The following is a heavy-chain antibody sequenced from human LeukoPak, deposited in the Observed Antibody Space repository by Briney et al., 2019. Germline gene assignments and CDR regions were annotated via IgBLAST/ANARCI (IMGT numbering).Heavy chain of an antibody. V-gene: IGHV1-2*02. CDR3: ARGSLQLWHGGLVDY. CDR2: INPNSGGT. J-gene: IGHJ4*02. D-gene: IGHD5-18*01. Sequence: ASVKVSCKASGYTFTGDYMHWVRQAPGQGLEWMGWINPNSGGTNYAQKFQGRVTMTRDTSISTAYMELSRLRSDDTAVYYCARGSLQLWHGGLVDYWGQGTLVTVSS. CDR1: GYTFTGDY.